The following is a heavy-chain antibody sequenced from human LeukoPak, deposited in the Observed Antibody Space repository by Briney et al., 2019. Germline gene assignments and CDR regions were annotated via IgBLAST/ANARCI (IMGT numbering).Heavy chain of an antibody. CDR2: IYYSGST. J-gene: IGHJ4*02. V-gene: IGHV4-39*07. D-gene: IGHD3-22*01. CDR1: GGSISSSSYY. Sequence: PSETLSLTCTVSGGSISSSSYYWGWIRQPPGKGLEWIGSIYYSGSTYYNPSLKSRVTISVDTSKNQFSLKLSSVTAADTAVYYCARGIDSSGYLLEVHFDYWGQGTLVTVSS. CDR3: ARGIDSSGYLLEVHFDY.